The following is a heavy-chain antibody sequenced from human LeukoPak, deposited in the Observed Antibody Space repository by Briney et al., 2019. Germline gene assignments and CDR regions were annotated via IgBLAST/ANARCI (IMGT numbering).Heavy chain of an antibody. CDR3: ARGLNGGNRNYYYYMDV. J-gene: IGHJ6*03. V-gene: IGHV1-69*05. Sequence: SVKDSCKASGGTFSSYAISWVRQAPGQGLEWMGGIIPIFGTANYAQKFQGRVTITTDESTSTAYMELSSLRSEDTAVYYCARGLNGGNRNYYYYMDVWGKGTTVTVSS. D-gene: IGHD4-23*01. CDR1: GGTFSSYA. CDR2: IIPIFGTA.